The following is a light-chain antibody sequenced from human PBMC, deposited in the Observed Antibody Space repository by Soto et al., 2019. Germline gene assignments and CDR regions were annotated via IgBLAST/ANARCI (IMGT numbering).Light chain of an antibody. CDR2: GAS. CDR1: QSVSSSY. V-gene: IGKV3-20*01. Sequence: EIVLTQSPGTLSLSPGERATLSCRASQSVSSSYLAWYQQKPGQAPRLLIYGASNRATGIPDRFRGSGSGTDFTLTISRLEPEDFAVYYCQQYGSSPLVTFGQGTRLEIK. CDR3: QQYGSSPLVT. J-gene: IGKJ5*01.